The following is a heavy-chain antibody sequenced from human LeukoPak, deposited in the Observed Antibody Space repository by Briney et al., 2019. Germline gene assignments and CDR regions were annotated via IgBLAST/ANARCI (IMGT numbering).Heavy chain of an antibody. V-gene: IGHV3-33*01. D-gene: IGHD5-18*01. CDR2: IWYDGSNK. CDR1: GFTFSSYG. CDR3: AREVVDTAMVTCGLDY. Sequence: GSLRLSCAASGFTFSSYGMHWVRQAPGKGLEWVAVIWYDGSNKYYADSVKGRFTIPRDNSKNTLYLQMNSLRAEDTAVYYCAREVVDTAMVTCGLDYWGQGTLVTVSS. J-gene: IGHJ4*02.